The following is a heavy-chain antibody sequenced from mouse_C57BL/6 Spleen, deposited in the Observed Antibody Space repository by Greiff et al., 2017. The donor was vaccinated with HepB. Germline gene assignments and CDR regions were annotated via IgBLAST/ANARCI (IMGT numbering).Heavy chain of an antibody. CDR1: GYTFTDYE. D-gene: IGHD2-4*01. CDR3: ASYDYDDPPFDY. V-gene: IGHV1-15*01. J-gene: IGHJ2*01. Sequence: VKLQESGAELVRPGASVTLSCKASGYTFTDYEMHWVKQTPVHGLEWIGAIDPETGGTAYNQKFKGKAILTADKSSSTAYMQLSSLTSEDSAVYYCASYDYDDPPFDYWGQGTTLTVSS. CDR2: IDPETGGT.